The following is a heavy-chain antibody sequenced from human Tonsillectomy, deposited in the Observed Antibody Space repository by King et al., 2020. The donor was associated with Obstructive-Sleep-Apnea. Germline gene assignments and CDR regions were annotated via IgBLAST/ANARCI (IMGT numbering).Heavy chain of an antibody. CDR2: SYYSGST. J-gene: IGHJ3*02. CDR1: GGSISSGEYY. V-gene: IGHV4-30-4*01. CDR3: ASNLAYYYDSSGSTDDAFDI. Sequence: VQLQESGPGLVKPSQTLSLTCTVSGGSISSGEYYWSWIRQPPGKGLEWIGYSYYSGSTYYNPSLQSRVTISVDTATNQFSLKLSSVTAADTAGYYCASNLAYYYDSSGSTDDAFDIWGQGTMVTVSS. D-gene: IGHD3-22*01.